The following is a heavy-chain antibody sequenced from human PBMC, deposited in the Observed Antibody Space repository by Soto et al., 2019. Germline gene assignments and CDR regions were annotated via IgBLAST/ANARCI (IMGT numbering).Heavy chain of an antibody. CDR2: IYSGGST. CDR1: GFTVSSNY. CDR3: ARDTAPYYGMDV. J-gene: IGHJ6*02. V-gene: IGHV3-53*04. Sequence: EVQLVESGGGLVQPGGSLRLSCAASGFTVSSNYMSWVRQAPGKGLEWVSVIYSGGSTYDADSVKGRYTISRHKSKNTLYLQMNSLRAEDTAVYYCARDTAPYYGMDVWGQGTTVTVSS.